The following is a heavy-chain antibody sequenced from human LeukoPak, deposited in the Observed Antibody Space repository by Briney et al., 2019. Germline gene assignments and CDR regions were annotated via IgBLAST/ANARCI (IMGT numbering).Heavy chain of an antibody. CDR3: AKDSGWLQWDAFDI. CDR2: IYSGGST. D-gene: IGHD5-24*01. J-gene: IGHJ3*02. CDR1: GFTVSSNY. V-gene: IGHV3-53*05. Sequence: GGSLRLSCAASGFTVSSNYMSWVRQAPGKGLEWVSVIYSGGSTYYADSVKGRFTISRDNAKNSLYLQMNSLRAEDMALYYCAKDSGWLQWDAFDIWGQGTMVTVSS.